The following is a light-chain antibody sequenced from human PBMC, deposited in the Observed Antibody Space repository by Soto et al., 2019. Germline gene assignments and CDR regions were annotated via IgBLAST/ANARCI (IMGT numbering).Light chain of an antibody. V-gene: IGLV2-8*01. CDR2: EVV. CDR3: KSYAGSNTYV. Sequence: QSALTQPPSASGSPGQSVTISCTGTKNDIGVYDFVSWYRHHPGKAPRLIIYEVVQRPSGVPDRFSGSKPGNTASLTVSGLQAADEADYFCKSYAGSNTYVFGSGTKVTVL. CDR1: KNDIGVYDF. J-gene: IGLJ1*01.